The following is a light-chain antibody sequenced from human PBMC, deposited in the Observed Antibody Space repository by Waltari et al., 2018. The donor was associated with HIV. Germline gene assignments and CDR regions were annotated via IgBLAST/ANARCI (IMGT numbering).Light chain of an antibody. J-gene: IGKJ1*01. Sequence: DIVMTQSPLSLSVTPGEPASISCRSNQSLLHSNGYTCLDWYLQKPGQSSQVLIYLGSNRASGVPDRFSGSGSGADFILKISRVEAEDIGIYYCMQTLQSPWTFGQGTKVEVK. CDR3: MQTLQSPWT. CDR1: QSLLHSNGYTC. V-gene: IGKV2-28*01. CDR2: LGS.